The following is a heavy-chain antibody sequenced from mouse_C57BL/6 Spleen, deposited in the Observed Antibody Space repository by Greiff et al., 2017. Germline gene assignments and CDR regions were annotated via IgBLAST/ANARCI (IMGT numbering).Heavy chain of an antibody. CDR1: GYAFSSSW. D-gene: IGHD3-2*02. CDR3: ARSGSSGYDY. V-gene: IGHV1-82*01. CDR2: IYPGDGDT. J-gene: IGHJ2*01. Sequence: QVQLQQSGPELVKPGASVKISCKASGYAFSSSWMNWVKQRPGKGLEWIGRIYPGDGDTNYNGKFKGKATLAADKSSSTAYMPLSSLTSEDSAVYFCARSGSSGYDYWGQGTTLTVSS.